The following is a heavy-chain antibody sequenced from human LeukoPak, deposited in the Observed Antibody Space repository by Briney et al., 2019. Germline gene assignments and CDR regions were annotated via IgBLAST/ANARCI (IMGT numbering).Heavy chain of an antibody. V-gene: IGHV4-4*07. CDR2: IYTSGST. D-gene: IGHD3-10*01. J-gene: IGHJ5*02. CDR1: GGSISSYY. CDR3: ARERSPILWFDRFDP. Sequence: SETLSLTCTVSGGSISSYYWSWIRQPAGKGLEWIGRIYTSGSTNYNPSLKSRVTISVDTSKNQFSLKLSSVTAADTAVYYCARERSPILWFDRFDPWGQGTLVTVSS.